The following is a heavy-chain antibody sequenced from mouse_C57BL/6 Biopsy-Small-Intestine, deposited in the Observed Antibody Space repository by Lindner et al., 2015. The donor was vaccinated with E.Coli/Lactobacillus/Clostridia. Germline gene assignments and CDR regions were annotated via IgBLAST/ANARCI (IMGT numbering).Heavy chain of an antibody. J-gene: IGHJ2*01. V-gene: IGHV1-81*01. D-gene: IGHD3-2*02. CDR2: IYPRSGNT. Sequence: VQLQESGAELARPGASVKLSCKASGYTFTSYGISWVKQRTGQGLEWIGEIYPRSGNTYYNEKFKGKATLTADKSSSTAYMELRSLTSEDSAVYFCARSAQATYYFDYWGQGTTLTVSS. CDR3: ARSAQATYYFDY. CDR1: GYTFTSYG.